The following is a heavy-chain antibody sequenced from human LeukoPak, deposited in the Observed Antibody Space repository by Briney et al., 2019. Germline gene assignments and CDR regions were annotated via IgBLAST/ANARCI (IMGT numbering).Heavy chain of an antibody. CDR3: ASGYYYDSSGYYNPFGY. J-gene: IGHJ4*02. CDR1: GGPFSGYY. CDR2: INHSGST. Sequence: SETLSLTCAVYGGPFSGYYWSWIRQPPGKGLEWIGEINHSGSTNYNPSLKSRVTISVDTSKNQFSLKLSSVTAADTAVYYCASGYYYDSSGYYNPFGYWGQGTLVTVSS. D-gene: IGHD3-22*01. V-gene: IGHV4-34*01.